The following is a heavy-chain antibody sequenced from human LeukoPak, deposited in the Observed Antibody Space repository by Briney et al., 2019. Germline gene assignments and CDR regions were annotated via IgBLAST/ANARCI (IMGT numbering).Heavy chain of an antibody. CDR3: AGGNPSGRPGIGFDY. Sequence: PSETLSLTCTVSSGSSSSYYWSWIRQPPGKGLEWIGHVHYSETSRYNPSLESRVSITVGTSKNHFSLRLSSVTAADTAVYYCAGGNPSGRPGIGFDYWGQGALITVSS. D-gene: IGHD1-26*01. CDR2: VHYSETS. V-gene: IGHV4-59*01. J-gene: IGHJ4*02. CDR1: SGSSSSYY.